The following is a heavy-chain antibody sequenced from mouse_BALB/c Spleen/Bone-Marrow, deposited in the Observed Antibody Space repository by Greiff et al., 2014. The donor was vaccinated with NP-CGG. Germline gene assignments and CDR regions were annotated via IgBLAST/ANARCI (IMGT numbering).Heavy chain of an antibody. CDR3: TRGGNWEDFDY. D-gene: IGHD4-1*01. CDR1: GFTFSSFG. Sequence: EVKLMESGGGLVQPGESRKLSCAASGFTFSSFGMHWVRQAPEKGLEWIAYISSDSGAIFYADTVKGRFTISRDNPKNTLFLQVTSLRSEDTAIYFCTRGGNWEDFDYWGQGTTLTVSS. CDR2: ISSDSGAI. V-gene: IGHV5-17*02. J-gene: IGHJ2*01.